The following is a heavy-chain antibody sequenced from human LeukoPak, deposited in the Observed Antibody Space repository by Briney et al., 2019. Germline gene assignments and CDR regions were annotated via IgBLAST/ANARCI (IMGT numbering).Heavy chain of an antibody. CDR2: INTNTGNP. CDR3: AREGIVLLWFGESENWFDP. CDR1: GYTFTSYA. V-gene: IGHV7-4-1*02. D-gene: IGHD3-10*01. Sequence: ASVKVSCKASGYTFTSYAMNWVRQAPGQGLEWMGWINTNTGNPTYAQGFTGRFVFSLDTSVSTAYLQISSLKAEDTAVYYCAREGIVLLWFGESENWFDPWGQGTLVTVSS. J-gene: IGHJ5*02.